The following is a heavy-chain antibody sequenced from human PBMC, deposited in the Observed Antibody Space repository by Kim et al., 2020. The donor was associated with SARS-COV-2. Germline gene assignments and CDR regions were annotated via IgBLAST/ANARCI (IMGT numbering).Heavy chain of an antibody. Sequence: GSNKYYAYSVKGRFTNSRDNSKNTLYLQMNSLKPEDTAVYYCAKTGKGFDYWGQGTLVTVSS. D-gene: IGHD7-27*01. V-gene: IGHV3-30*02. CDR3: AKTGKGFDY. CDR2: GSNK. J-gene: IGHJ4*02.